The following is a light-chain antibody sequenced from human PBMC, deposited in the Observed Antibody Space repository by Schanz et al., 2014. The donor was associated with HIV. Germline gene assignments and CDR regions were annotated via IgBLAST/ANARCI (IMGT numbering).Light chain of an antibody. V-gene: IGLV2-8*01. CDR2: EVT. J-gene: IGLJ3*02. CDR3: SSYGGGDTLL. CDR1: SSDIGGYNY. Sequence: QSALTQPPSASGSPGQSVTISCTGTSSDIGGYNYVSWYQQHPGKAPKLIISEVTNRPSGVPDRFSGSKSGNTASLTVSGLQADDEADYYCSSYGGGDTLLFGGGTKLTVL.